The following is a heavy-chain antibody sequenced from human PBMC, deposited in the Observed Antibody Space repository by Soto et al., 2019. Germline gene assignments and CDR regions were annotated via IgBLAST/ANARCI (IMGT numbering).Heavy chain of an antibody. CDR2: ISWNSGSI. Sequence: SLRLSCAASGFTFDDYAMHWVRQAPGKGLEWVSGISWNSGSIGYADSVKGRFTISRDNAKNSLYLQMNSLRAEDTALYYCAKDIDSTYYYGMDVWGQGTTVTVSS. D-gene: IGHD3-22*01. V-gene: IGHV3-9*01. CDR3: AKDIDSTYYYGMDV. CDR1: GFTFDDYA. J-gene: IGHJ6*02.